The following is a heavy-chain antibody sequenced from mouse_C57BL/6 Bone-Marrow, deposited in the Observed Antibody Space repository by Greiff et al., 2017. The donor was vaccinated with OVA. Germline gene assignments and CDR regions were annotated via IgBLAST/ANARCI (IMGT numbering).Heavy chain of an antibody. V-gene: IGHV1-55*01. Sequence: QVQLQQPGAELVKPGASVKMSCKASGYTFTSYWITWVKQRPGQGLEWIGDIYPGSGSTNYNEKFKSKATLTVDTSSSTAYMQLSSLTSEDSAVYYCARYGRGDYGSSPFDYWGQGTTLTVSS. J-gene: IGHJ2*01. CDR2: IYPGSGST. CDR3: ARYGRGDYGSSPFDY. CDR1: GYTFTSYW. D-gene: IGHD1-1*01.